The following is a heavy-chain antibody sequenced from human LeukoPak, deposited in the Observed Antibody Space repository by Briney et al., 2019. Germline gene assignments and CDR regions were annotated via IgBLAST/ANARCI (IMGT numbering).Heavy chain of an antibody. Sequence: GWSLARSSTPTGFPSCTYTMNSVRTSPGRGLWRLSSLGKSIGTIYYTDSVKGRFTISRDNAKNSLYLQMNSLRAEDTAVYYCARDSRCSGGSCYHTTHAFSDYWGQGTLVTVSS. J-gene: IGHJ4*02. V-gene: IGHV3-48*01. CDR3: ARDSRCSGGSCYHTTHAFSDY. CDR1: GFPSCTYT. D-gene: IGHD2-15*01. CDR2: LGKSIGTI.